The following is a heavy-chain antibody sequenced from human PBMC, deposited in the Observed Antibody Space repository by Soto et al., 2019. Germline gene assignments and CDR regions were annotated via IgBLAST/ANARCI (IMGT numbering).Heavy chain of an antibody. Sequence: QITLNESGPTQVKPRQTLTLTCTFSGFSLTTSGVGVGWIRQSPGKAPEWLALIYWDDDKRYSPSLKSRLTNPKDPSKYQLVLTMADSDPADTATYYCAHRVLRTVFGLVTTTAIYFDFWGQGTPVAVSS. D-gene: IGHD3-3*01. CDR3: AHRVLRTVFGLVTTTAIYFDF. J-gene: IGHJ4*02. CDR2: IYWDDDK. CDR1: GFSLTTSGVG. V-gene: IGHV2-5*02.